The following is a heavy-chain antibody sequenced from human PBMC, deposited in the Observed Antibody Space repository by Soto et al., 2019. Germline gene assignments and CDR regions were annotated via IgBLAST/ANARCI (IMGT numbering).Heavy chain of an antibody. CDR2: IYYSGTT. CDR1: TVSISIGCYY. Sequence: SETRSLTWPVATVSISIGCYYWSSLRHHPGKGLEWIGYIYYSGTTYYNPSLKSRVTISVDKSKNHFSLKLTSVTAADTAVYYCAARHFWSGPWTTRRLDYWGQGTLVTVSS. CDR3: AARHFWSGPWTTRRLDY. J-gene: IGHJ4*02. D-gene: IGHD3-3*02. V-gene: IGHV4-31*09.